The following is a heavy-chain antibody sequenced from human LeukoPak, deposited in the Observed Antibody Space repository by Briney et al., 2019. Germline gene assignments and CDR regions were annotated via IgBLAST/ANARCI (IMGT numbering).Heavy chain of an antibody. Sequence: PGGPLRLSCASSGFAFSSYEMNWVRQAPGKGLEWVSYISSSGSIIYYADSVKGRFTISRDNAKNSLFLQMNSLRVEDTAVYYCARTMWGFDYWGQGTLVTVSS. CDR2: ISSSGSII. CDR1: GFAFSSYE. V-gene: IGHV3-48*03. J-gene: IGHJ4*02. D-gene: IGHD7-27*01. CDR3: ARTMWGFDY.